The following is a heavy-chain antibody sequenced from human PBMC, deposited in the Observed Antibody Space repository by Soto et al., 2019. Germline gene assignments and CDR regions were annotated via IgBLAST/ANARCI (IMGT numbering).Heavy chain of an antibody. CDR3: ATDPAYYYGSGSYRRWFDP. CDR2: FDPEDGET. Sequence: ASVKVSCKVSGYTLTELSMHWVRQAPGKGLEWMGGFDPEDGETIYAQKFQGRVTMTEDTSTDTAYMELSSLRSEDTAVYYCATDPAYYYGSGSYRRWFDPWGQGTLVTVSS. V-gene: IGHV1-24*01. J-gene: IGHJ5*02. CDR1: GYTLTELS. D-gene: IGHD3-10*01.